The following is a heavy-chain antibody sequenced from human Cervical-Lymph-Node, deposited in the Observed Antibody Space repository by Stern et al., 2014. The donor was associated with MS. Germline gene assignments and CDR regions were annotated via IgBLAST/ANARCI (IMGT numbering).Heavy chain of an antibody. Sequence: EVQLLESGSEVKKPGESLKISCKASRDSFTHSWIGWVRQMPGKGLEWMGIIFPADSDTKYSPSFEGQVTFSVDRSTSTAYLQWSSLKASDTAIYYCARHHGHSPTPFDSWGQGTRVTVSS. D-gene: IGHD5-24*01. CDR3: ARHHGHSPTPFDS. CDR2: IFPADSDT. J-gene: IGHJ4*02. V-gene: IGHV5-51*01. CDR1: RDSFTHSW.